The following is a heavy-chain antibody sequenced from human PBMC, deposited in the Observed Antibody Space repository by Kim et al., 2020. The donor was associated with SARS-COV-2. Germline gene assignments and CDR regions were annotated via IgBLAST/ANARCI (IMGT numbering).Heavy chain of an antibody. CDR1: GGSISSTSYY. CDR3: ARRWYTSSSTFDP. CDR2: IHYSGST. V-gene: IGHV4-39*01. J-gene: IGHJ5*02. Sequence: SETLSLTCTVSGGSISSTSYYWGWIRQPPGKGLEWIGTIHYSGSTYYNPSLKSRVTISVDTSKNQFSLKLSSVTAADTAVYYCARRWYTSSSTFDPWGQGTLVTASS. D-gene: IGHD6-6*01.